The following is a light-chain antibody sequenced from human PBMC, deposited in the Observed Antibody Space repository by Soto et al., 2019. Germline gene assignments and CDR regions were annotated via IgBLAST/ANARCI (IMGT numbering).Light chain of an antibody. V-gene: IGKV1-9*01. J-gene: IGKJ5*01. CDR2: AAS. CDR1: QGISNS. Sequence: DIHLTQSPSFLSASVGDRVIITCRASQGISNSLAWYQQKPGKAPKLLIYAASTLQSGVPSRFSGSGSGTELTLTISSLQPEDVATYYCQQVNSYPITFGRGTRLEIK. CDR3: QQVNSYPIT.